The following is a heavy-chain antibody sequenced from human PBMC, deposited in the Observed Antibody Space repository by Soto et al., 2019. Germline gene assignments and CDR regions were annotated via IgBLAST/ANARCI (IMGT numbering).Heavy chain of an antibody. Sequence: PSETLSLTCAVYGGSFSGYYWSWIRQPPGKGLEWIGEINHSGSTNYNPSLKSRVTISVDTSKNQFSLKLSSVTAADTAVYYCARGTTMVRGVTDAPNFDYWGQGTLVTVSS. V-gene: IGHV4-34*01. J-gene: IGHJ4*02. CDR1: GGSFSGYY. CDR3: ARGTTMVRGVTDAPNFDY. CDR2: INHSGST. D-gene: IGHD3-10*01.